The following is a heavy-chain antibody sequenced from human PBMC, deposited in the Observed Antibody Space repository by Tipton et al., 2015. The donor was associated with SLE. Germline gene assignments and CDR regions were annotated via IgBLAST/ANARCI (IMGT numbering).Heavy chain of an antibody. CDR1: GGSVSSSSFY. CDR3: ARVSEIKDWASGMDV. V-gene: IGHV4-39*01. J-gene: IGHJ6*02. D-gene: IGHD3/OR15-3a*01. Sequence: LRLSCSVSGGSVSSSSFYWGWIRQPPGKGLEWIGSIYYSGTTYYNPSLKSQVTMSVDTSKNQFSLKLSSVTAADTAVYYCARVSEIKDWASGMDVWGQGTTVTVSS. CDR2: IYYSGTT.